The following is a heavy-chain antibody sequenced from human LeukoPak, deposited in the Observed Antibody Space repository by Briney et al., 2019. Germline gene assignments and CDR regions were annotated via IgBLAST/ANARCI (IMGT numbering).Heavy chain of an antibody. J-gene: IGHJ4*02. D-gene: IGHD5-18*01. V-gene: IGHV3-23*01. CDR3: ARIHLDTNMASDF. CDR2: ITRSGTNT. Sequence: GGSLRLPCAASGFTFSRYALNWVRQAPGRGLEWVSTITRSGTNTYSAVSVKGRFTISRDNSKNTLYLQMNSLRAEDTAVYYCARIHLDTNMASDFWGQGTLVTVSS. CDR1: GFTFSRYA.